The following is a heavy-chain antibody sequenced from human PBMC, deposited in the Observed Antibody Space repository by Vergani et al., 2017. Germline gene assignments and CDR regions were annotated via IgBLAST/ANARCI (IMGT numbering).Heavy chain of an antibody. CDR1: GYTFTSYA. Sequence: QVQLVQSGAEVKKPGASVKVSCKASGYTFTSYAMHWVRQAPGQRLEWMGWINAGNGITKYSQKFQGRVTITRDTSASTAYMELSSLRSEDTAVYYCARGARMSSSSFFDYWGQGTLVTVSS. D-gene: IGHD6-6*01. V-gene: IGHV1-3*01. CDR3: ARGARMSSSSFFDY. J-gene: IGHJ4*02. CDR2: INAGNGIT.